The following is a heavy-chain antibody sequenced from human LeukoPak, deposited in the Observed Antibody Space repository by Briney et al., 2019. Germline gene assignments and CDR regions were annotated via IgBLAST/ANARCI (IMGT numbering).Heavy chain of an antibody. CDR3: ARDAEGQLWARTFTDC. Sequence: ASVKVSCKASGYTFTSYGISWVRQAPGQGLEWMGWISAYNGNTNYAQKLQGRVTMTTDTSTSTAYMELRSLRSDDTAVYYCARDAEGQLWARTFTDCWGQGTLVTVSS. CDR1: GYTFTSYG. D-gene: IGHD5-18*01. J-gene: IGHJ4*02. V-gene: IGHV1-18*01. CDR2: ISAYNGNT.